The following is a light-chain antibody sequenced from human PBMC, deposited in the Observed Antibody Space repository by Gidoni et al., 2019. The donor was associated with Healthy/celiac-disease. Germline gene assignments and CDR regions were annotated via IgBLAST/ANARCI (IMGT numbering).Light chain of an antibody. CDR1: QSVSSSY. CDR3: QQYGSSPPIT. J-gene: IGKJ5*01. V-gene: IGKV3-20*01. CDR2: DAS. Sequence: EIVLTQPPGTLSLSPGERATLSCRASQSVSSSYLACYQQKPGQSPRLLIYDASSRATGSPDRFSGGGSATAFTLTISRLEHEDFAVYYCQQYGSSPPITFGQGTRLEIK.